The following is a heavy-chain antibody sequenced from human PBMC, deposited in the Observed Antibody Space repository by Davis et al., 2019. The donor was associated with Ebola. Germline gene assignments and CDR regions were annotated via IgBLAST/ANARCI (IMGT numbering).Heavy chain of an antibody. CDR2: INSDGSST. CDR1: GFTFSSYC. D-gene: IGHD2/OR15-2a*01. V-gene: IGHV3-74*01. CDR3: VKDSSNIWFDI. Sequence: HTGGSLRLSCAASGFTFSSYCMHWVRQAPGKGLVWVSRINSDGSSTSYADSVKGRFTISRDNAKNTLYLQMNSLRVEDSAIYYCVKDSSNIWFDIWGQGTLVTVSS. J-gene: IGHJ3*02.